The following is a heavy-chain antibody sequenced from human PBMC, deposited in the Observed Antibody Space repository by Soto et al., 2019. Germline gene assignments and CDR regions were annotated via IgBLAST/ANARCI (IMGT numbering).Heavy chain of an antibody. CDR1: GFTFSSYA. Sequence: PGGSLRLSCAASGFTFSSYAMHWVRQAPGKGLEWVAVISYDGSNKYYADSVKGRFTISRDNSKNTLYLQMNSLRAEDTAVYYCARGFYRVGMDVSGPGTTVTVSS. D-gene: IGHD3-3*01. V-gene: IGHV3-30-3*01. J-gene: IGHJ6*02. CDR3: ARGFYRVGMDV. CDR2: ISYDGSNK.